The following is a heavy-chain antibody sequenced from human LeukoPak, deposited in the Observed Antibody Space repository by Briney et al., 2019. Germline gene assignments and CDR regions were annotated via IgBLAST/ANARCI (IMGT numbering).Heavy chain of an antibody. CDR3: ARDRLYLMVYAIEGDGMDV. D-gene: IGHD2-8*01. J-gene: IGHJ6*02. Sequence: GGSLRLSCAASGFTFSSYEMNWVRQAPGKGLEWVSYISSSGSTIYYAGSVKGRFTISRDNAKNSLYLQMNSLRAEDTAVYYCARDRLYLMVYAIEGDGMDVWGQGTTVTVSS. CDR2: ISSSGSTI. V-gene: IGHV3-48*03. CDR1: GFTFSSYE.